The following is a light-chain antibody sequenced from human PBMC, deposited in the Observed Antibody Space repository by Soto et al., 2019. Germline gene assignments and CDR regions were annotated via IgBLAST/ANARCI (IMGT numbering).Light chain of an antibody. V-gene: IGLV2-14*01. CDR1: SSVVGGYNY. CDR2: DVS. J-gene: IGLJ1*01. CDR3: SSYTSSSTLV. Sequence: QSALTQAASGSGVPGQAIPISSTRNSSVVGGYNYVSWYQQHPGKAPKLMIYDVSNRPSGVSNRFSGSKSGNTASLTFSGLQAEDEADYYCSSYTSSSTLVFGTGTKVTVL.